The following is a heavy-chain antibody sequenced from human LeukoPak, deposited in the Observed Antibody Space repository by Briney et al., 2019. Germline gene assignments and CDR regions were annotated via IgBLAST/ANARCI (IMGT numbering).Heavy chain of an antibody. V-gene: IGHV3-30*04. D-gene: IGHD6-19*01. CDR1: GFTFSSYA. CDR2: ISYDGSNK. Sequence: EGSLRLSCAASGFTFSSYAMHWVRQAPGKGLEWVAVISYDGSNKYYADSVKGRFTISRDNSKNTLYLQMNSLRAEDTAVYYCARDGIAVPTYYFDYWGQGTLVTVSS. CDR3: ARDGIAVPTYYFDY. J-gene: IGHJ4*02.